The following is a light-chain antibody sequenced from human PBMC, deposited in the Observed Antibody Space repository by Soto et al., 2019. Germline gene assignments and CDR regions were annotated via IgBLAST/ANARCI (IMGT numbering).Light chain of an antibody. J-gene: IGLJ1*01. Sequence: QSVLTQPPSVSGAPGQRVTISCTGSSSNIGAGYDVHWYQQLPGTAPKHLIYGNSNRPSGVPDRFSGSKSGTSASLAITGLQADDEADYYCQSYDSSLSGWVFGTGTKVTVL. CDR1: SSNIGAGYD. V-gene: IGLV1-40*01. CDR3: QSYDSSLSGWV. CDR2: GNS.